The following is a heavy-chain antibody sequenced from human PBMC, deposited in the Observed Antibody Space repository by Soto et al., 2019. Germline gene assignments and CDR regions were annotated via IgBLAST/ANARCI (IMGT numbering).Heavy chain of an antibody. CDR3: ARESYSGSYGVGYDY. Sequence: GGSLRLSCAASGFTFSDFYMSWIRQAPGKGLEWISYISTSGSTIYYADSVKGRFTISRDNAKNSLYLQMNSLRAEDTAVYYCARESYSGSYGVGYDYWGQGTLVTVSS. J-gene: IGHJ4*02. CDR1: GFTFSDFY. CDR2: ISTSGSTI. D-gene: IGHD1-26*01. V-gene: IGHV3-11*01.